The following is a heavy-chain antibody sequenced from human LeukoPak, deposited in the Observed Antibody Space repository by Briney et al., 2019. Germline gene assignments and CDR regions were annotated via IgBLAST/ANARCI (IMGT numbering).Heavy chain of an antibody. Sequence: SGASLRLSCAASGFTFSSYAMTWVRQAPGKGLEWVSSISSSSKYIYYADSVKGRFTISRDNARNSLYLQMNSLRAEDTAVYYCARVDNWNEVTDDYWGQGTLVTVSS. CDR1: GFTFSSYA. V-gene: IGHV3-21*01. CDR3: ARVDNWNEVTDDY. D-gene: IGHD1-20*01. CDR2: ISSSSKYI. J-gene: IGHJ4*02.